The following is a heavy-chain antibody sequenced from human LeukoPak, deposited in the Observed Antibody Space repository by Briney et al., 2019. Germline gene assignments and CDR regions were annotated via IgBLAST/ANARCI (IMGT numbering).Heavy chain of an antibody. Sequence: SETLSLTCTVSGDSISSSNSYWGWIRQPPGKGLEWIGSIYYSGNTYYNASLKSRVTISVDTSKNQFSLKLTSVTAADTAVYYCAKPLVPVWAGELRWGHAFDIWGQGTMVTVSS. D-gene: IGHD3-10*01. CDR3: AKPLVPVWAGELRWGHAFDI. V-gene: IGHV4-39*01. J-gene: IGHJ3*02. CDR1: GDSISSSNSY. CDR2: IYYSGNT.